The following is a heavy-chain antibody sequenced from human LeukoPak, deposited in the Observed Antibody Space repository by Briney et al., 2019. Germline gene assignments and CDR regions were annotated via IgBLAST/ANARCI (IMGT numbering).Heavy chain of an antibody. J-gene: IGHJ6*02. Sequence: ASVKVSCKVSGYTLTKLYIHWVRQAPGKGLEWMGGFDPEDGETIYAQQFQGRITMTEDTSSDTAYMELKNLRSEDTAVYYRGTLRWHIIELHYYYAMDVWGQGTTVTVSS. D-gene: IGHD2-21*01. CDR1: GYTLTKLY. CDR3: GTLRWHIIELHYYYAMDV. CDR2: FDPEDGET. V-gene: IGHV1-24*01.